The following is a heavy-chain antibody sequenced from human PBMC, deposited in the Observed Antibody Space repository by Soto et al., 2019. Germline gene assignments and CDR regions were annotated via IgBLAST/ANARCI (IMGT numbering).Heavy chain of an antibody. CDR1: GYTFTSYD. CDR3: ARRGRYFDWLFARDAFDI. J-gene: IGHJ3*02. CDR2: MNPNSGNT. D-gene: IGHD3-9*01. V-gene: IGHV1-8*01. Sequence: ASVKVSCKASGYTFTSYDINWVRQATGQGLEWMGWMNPNSGNTGYAQKFQGRVTMTRNTSISTAYMELSSLRSEDTAVYYCARRGRYFDWLFARDAFDIWGQGTMVAVSS.